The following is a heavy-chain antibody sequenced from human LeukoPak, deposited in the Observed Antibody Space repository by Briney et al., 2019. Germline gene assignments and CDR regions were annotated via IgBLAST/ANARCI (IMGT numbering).Heavy chain of an antibody. CDR1: GFTFSSYG. CDR3: AKDEDGSGSYSYYFDY. CDR2: ISYDGSNK. D-gene: IGHD3-10*01. Sequence: GGSLRLSCAASGFTFSSYGMHWVRQAPGKGLEWVAVISYDGSNKYYADSVKGRFTISRDNSKNTLYLQMNSLRAEDTAVYYCAKDEDGSGSYSYYFDYWGQGTLVTVSS. V-gene: IGHV3-30*18. J-gene: IGHJ4*02.